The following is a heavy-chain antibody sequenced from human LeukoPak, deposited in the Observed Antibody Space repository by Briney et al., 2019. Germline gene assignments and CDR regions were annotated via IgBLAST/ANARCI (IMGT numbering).Heavy chain of an antibody. J-gene: IGHJ6*02. CDR1: GFTFSSYD. Sequence: GGSLRLSCAASGFTFSSYDMHWVRQAPGKGLEWVAVIWYDGSNKYYADSVKGRFTISRDNSKNTLYLQMNSLRAEDTAVYYCARDRSYYDSSGYYYYYYGMDVWGQGTTVTVSS. CDR3: ARDRSYYDSSGYYYYYYGMDV. D-gene: IGHD3-22*01. CDR2: IWYDGSNK. V-gene: IGHV3-33*01.